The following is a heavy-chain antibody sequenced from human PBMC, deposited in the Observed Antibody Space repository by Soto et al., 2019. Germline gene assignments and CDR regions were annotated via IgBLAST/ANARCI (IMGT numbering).Heavy chain of an antibody. CDR2: ISAYNGNT. CDR3: ARDSVAYDFWSGYFI. CDR1: GYTFTSYG. Sequence: ASVKVSCKASGYTFTSYGISWVRQAPGQGLEWMGWISAYNGNTNYAQKLQGRVTMPTDTSTSTAYMELRSLRSDETALYYCARDSVAYDFWSGYFIWGQGTLVTVSS. J-gene: IGHJ4*02. V-gene: IGHV1-18*01. D-gene: IGHD3-3*01.